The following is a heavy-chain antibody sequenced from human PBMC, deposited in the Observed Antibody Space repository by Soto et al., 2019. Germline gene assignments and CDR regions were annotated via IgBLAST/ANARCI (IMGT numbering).Heavy chain of an antibody. V-gene: IGHV1-8*01. CDR1: GYTFTTYD. J-gene: IGHJ4*01. CDR3: ARGVRSRY. Sequence: QVQMVQSGAEVREPGASVKVSCKVSGYTFTTYDIDWVRQAPGQGLEWMGWMNPNSANTGYAQKFQGRVSMTRNTSISTAYLELNSLTSEDTAVYYCARGVRSRYWGHGTLVTVSS. CDR2: MNPNSANT.